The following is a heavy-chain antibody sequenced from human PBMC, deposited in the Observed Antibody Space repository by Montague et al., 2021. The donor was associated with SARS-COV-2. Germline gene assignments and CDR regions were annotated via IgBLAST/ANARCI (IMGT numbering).Heavy chain of an antibody. CDR3: ARGSGCSGGSCYSEWDPDYCSGMDV. V-gene: IGHV4-34*01. Sequence: SETLSLTCAVYGGSFSGYYWSWIRQPPGKGLEWIGYINHSGSTNYNPSLKSRVTISVDTSKNQFSLKLSSVTAADTAVYYCARGSGCSGGSCYSEWDPDYCSGMDVWGQGTTVTVSS. CDR1: GGSFSGYY. J-gene: IGHJ6*02. D-gene: IGHD2-15*01. CDR2: INHSGST.